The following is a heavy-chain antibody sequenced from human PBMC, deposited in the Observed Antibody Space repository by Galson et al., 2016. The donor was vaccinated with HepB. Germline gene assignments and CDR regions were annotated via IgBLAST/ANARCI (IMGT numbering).Heavy chain of an antibody. CDR2: TYYRSKWYN. CDR3: ARDWGLEILFAY. J-gene: IGHJ4*02. D-gene: IGHD7-27*01. V-gene: IGHV6-1*01. CDR1: GDSVSSNSAA. Sequence: CAISGDSVSSNSAAWNWTRQSPSRGLEWLGRTYYRSKWYNEYAVSVKSRITIESDTSKNRFSLQLNSVTPEDTAVYYCARDWGLEILFAYWGPGTLVTVSS.